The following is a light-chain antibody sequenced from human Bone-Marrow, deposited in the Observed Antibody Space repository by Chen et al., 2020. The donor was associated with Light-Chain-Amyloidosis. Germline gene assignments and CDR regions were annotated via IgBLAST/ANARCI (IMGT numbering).Light chain of an antibody. CDR1: SSNVGGDNP. CDR2: EVT. V-gene: IGLV2-14*01. J-gene: IGLJ1*01. Sequence: QSALTQPVSVPGSPGPSITISCTGTSSNVGGDNPVSWYQQHPHKAPKLRIYEVTNRPSGVPDRVSGSKSDNTASLTISGLQTEDEADYFCSSYTITNTLVFGSGTRVTVL. CDR3: SSYTITNTLV.